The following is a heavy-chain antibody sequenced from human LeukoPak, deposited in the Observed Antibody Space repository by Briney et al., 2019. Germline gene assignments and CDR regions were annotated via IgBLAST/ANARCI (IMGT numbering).Heavy chain of an antibody. V-gene: IGHV3-11*01. CDR1: GFTLSDYY. J-gene: IGHJ4*02. Sequence: PGGSLRLSCAASGFTLSDYYMSWIRQAPGKWLEWVSYISSSGSTIYYADSVKGRFTISRDNAKKSLYLQMNRLRAEDTAVYYCARAYFDWLSRQYYFDYWGQGTLVTVSS. CDR2: ISSSGSTI. D-gene: IGHD3-9*01. CDR3: ARAYFDWLSRQYYFDY.